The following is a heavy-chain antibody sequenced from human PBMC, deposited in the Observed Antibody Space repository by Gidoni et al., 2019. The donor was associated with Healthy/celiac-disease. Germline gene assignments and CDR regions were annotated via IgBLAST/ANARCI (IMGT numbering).Heavy chain of an antibody. J-gene: IGHJ4*02. D-gene: IGHD3-10*01. CDR1: GGSISSSSYY. V-gene: IGHV4-39*01. CDR3: ARPMVRVVINSDFDY. Sequence: QLQLQESGPGLVKPSETLSLTCTVPGGSISSSSYYWCWIRQPPGKGLEWIGSIYYSGSTSYTPSLKSRVTISVDTSKNQFSLKLSSVTAADTAVYYCARPMVRVVINSDFDYWGQGTLVTVSS. CDR2: IYYSGST.